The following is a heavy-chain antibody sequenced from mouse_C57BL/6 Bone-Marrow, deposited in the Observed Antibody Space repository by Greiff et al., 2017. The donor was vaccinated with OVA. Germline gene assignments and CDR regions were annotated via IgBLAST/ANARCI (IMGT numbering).Heavy chain of an antibody. V-gene: IGHV14-4*01. CDR3: TFIYYDYSWFAY. Sequence: VQLKESGAELVRPGASVKLSFTASGFNIKDDYMHWVKQRPEQGLEWIGWIDPENGDTEYASKFQGKATITADTSSNTAYLQLSSLTSEDTAVYYCTFIYYDYSWFAYWGQGTLVTVSA. CDR1: GFNIKDDY. D-gene: IGHD2-4*01. J-gene: IGHJ3*01. CDR2: IDPENGDT.